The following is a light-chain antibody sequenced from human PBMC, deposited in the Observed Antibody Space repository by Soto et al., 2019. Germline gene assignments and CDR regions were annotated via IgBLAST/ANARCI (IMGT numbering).Light chain of an antibody. CDR2: DVN. V-gene: IGLV2-14*01. CDR1: ISDIGGYNF. Sequence: QSVLTQPASVSGSPGQSITISCTGTISDIGGYNFISWYQHHPGKAPKLVIYDVNNRPSGISYRFSGSKSGNTASLTISGLHAEDEADYYCASYTRTTTLDFGRGTKLTVL. CDR3: ASYTRTTTLD. J-gene: IGLJ2*01.